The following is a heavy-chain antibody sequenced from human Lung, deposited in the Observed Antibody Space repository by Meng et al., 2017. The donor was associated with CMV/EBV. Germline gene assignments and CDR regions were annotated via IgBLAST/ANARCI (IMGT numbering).Heavy chain of an antibody. V-gene: IGHV3-43*01. J-gene: IGHJ4*02. D-gene: IGHD3-3*01. CDR3: AKDITKAHTSSFGSDY. CDR2: IAWVGGAK. CDR1: GFTFADYS. Sequence: GGSXKTPGSALGFTFADYSMHWARQIPGKGLDWVSLIAWVGGAKLYADSVKGRFTISRDNNKGSLYLHMNNLKTEDTAFYYCAKDITKAHTSSFGSDYSGQGXLVTVSS.